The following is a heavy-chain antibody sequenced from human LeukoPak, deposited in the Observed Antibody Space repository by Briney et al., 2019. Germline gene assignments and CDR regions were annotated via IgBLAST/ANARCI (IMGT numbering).Heavy chain of an antibody. CDR2: IYGAATAT. J-gene: IGHJ3*01. D-gene: IGHD2/OR15-2a*01. CDR3: AKSLHDSTTFWSEFRGFDV. V-gene: IGHV3-23*01. CDR1: GIPFWRHA. Sequence: GGSLRLSCTASGIPFWRHAMNWVRQAPGKGLEWVSGIYGAATATYYADSVKGRFTISGDNSKNTLWLQMNSLRAEDTAVYYCAKSLHDSTTFWSEFRGFDVWGQGTMVTVSS.